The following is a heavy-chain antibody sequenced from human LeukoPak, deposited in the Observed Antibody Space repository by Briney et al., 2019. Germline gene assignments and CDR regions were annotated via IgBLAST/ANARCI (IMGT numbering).Heavy chain of an antibody. D-gene: IGHD6-19*01. CDR1: GFTFSSYG. CDR2: TWYDGRNN. Sequence: GGSLRLSCAASGFTFSSYGMHWVRQAPGKGLEWVAVTWYDGRNNYYAASVKGRFTISRDNAKNSLYLQVNSLRAEDTAVYYCARYGSGWHNFDCWGQGTLVTVSS. V-gene: IGHV3-33*01. CDR3: ARYGSGWHNFDC. J-gene: IGHJ4*02.